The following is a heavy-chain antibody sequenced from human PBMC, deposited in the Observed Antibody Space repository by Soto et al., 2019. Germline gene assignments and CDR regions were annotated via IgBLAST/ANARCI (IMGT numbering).Heavy chain of an antibody. V-gene: IGHV3-30-3*01. Sequence: GGSLRLSCAASGFTFSSYAMHWVRQAPGKGLEWVAVISYDGSNKYYADSVKGRFTISRDNSKNTLYLQMNSLRAEDTAVYYCARDYYGSGSYLDYWGQGTLVTVSS. CDR2: ISYDGSNK. J-gene: IGHJ4*02. CDR3: ARDYYGSGSYLDY. CDR1: GFTFSSYA. D-gene: IGHD3-10*01.